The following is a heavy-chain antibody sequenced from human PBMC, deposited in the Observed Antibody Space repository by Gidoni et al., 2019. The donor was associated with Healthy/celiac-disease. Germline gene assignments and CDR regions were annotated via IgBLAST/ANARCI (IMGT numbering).Heavy chain of an antibody. CDR1: GGTFSSYA. Sequence: QVQLVQSGAEVKKPGSSVKVSCKASGGTFSSYAISWVRQAPGQGLEWMGGIIPIFGTANYAQKFQGRVTITADKSTSTAYMELSSLRSEDTAVYYCARGRGYDFWSGYYQGVDYWGQGTLVTVSS. J-gene: IGHJ4*02. CDR2: IIPIFGTA. CDR3: ARGRGYDFWSGYYQGVDY. D-gene: IGHD3-3*01. V-gene: IGHV1-69*06.